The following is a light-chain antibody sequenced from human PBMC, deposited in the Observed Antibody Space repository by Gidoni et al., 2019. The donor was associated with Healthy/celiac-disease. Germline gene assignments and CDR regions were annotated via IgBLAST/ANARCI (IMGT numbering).Light chain of an antibody. CDR1: QSVSSSY. CDR3: QQYGSSPALT. CDR2: GAS. V-gene: IGKV3-20*01. Sequence: EIVLTQSPCTLSLSPGERATLSCRASQSVSSSYLAWYQQKPGQAPRLLIYGASSRATGIPDRFSGSGSGTEFTLNISRLEPEDFAVYYCQQYGSSPALTFGGGTKVEIK. J-gene: IGKJ4*01.